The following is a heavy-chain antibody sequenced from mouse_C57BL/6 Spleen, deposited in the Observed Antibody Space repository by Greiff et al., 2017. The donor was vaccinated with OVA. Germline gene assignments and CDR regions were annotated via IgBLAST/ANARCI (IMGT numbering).Heavy chain of an antibody. CDR3: ARGQNAMDY. Sequence: EVQLQQSGPELVKPGASVKISCKASGYTFTDYYMNWVKQSHGKSLEWIGDINPNNGGTSYNQKFKGKATLTVDKSSSTAYMELRSLTSEDSAVYYCARGQNAMDYWGQGTSVTVSS. V-gene: IGHV1-26*01. D-gene: IGHD3-3*01. CDR1: GYTFTDYY. CDR2: INPNNGGT. J-gene: IGHJ4*01.